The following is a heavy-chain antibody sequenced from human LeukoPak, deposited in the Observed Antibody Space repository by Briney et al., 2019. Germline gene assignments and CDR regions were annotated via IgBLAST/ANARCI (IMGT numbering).Heavy chain of an antibody. CDR3: AKKAQYNGNYPLDY. CDR2: TSDRGDYT. V-gene: IGHV3-23*01. J-gene: IGHJ4*02. CDR1: GFTFSSYG. Sequence: GGSLRLSCAASGFTFSSYGMHWVRQAPGKGLEWVSGTSDRGDYTYYADSVKGRFTISRDNSKNTLYLQMNSLRAEDAALYFCAKKAQYNGNYPLDYWGQGTLVTVSS. D-gene: IGHD1-26*01.